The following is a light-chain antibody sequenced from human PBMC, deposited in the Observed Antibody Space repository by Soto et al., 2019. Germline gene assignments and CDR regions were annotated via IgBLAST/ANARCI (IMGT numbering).Light chain of an antibody. CDR2: KAS. J-gene: IGKJ4*01. CDR3: QQYESYPMT. CDR1: QSISSW. Sequence: DSQMTQYPSTLSASVGDRGTITCRASQSISSWLAWYQQKPGQAPKLLISKASTLQSGVPPRFSGSGSGTEFTLTISSLQPDDFATYYCQQYESYPMTFGGGTKVEIK. V-gene: IGKV1-5*03.